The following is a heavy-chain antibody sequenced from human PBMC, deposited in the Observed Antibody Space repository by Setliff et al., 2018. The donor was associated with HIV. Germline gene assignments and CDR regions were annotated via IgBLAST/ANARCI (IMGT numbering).Heavy chain of an antibody. Sequence: SLTCSVSGGSISRVGYYWSWIRQHPGKGLEWIGYITYSGSTYYNPSLMSRVSISPDTSKNQFSLKLTSVTAADTAVYYCARVGSVIQVTLFGMDVWGQGITVTVSS. D-gene: IGHD5-18*01. CDR3: ARVGSVIQVTLFGMDV. CDR1: GGSISRVGYY. J-gene: IGHJ6*02. CDR2: ITYSGST. V-gene: IGHV4-31*03.